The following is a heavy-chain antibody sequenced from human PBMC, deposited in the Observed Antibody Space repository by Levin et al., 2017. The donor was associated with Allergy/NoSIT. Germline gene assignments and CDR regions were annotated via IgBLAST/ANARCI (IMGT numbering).Heavy chain of an antibody. CDR1: GFTFSSYA. Sequence: GGSLRLSCAASGFTFSSYAMSWVRQAPGKGLEWVSAISGSGGSTYYADSVKGRFTISRDNSKNTLYLQMNSLRAEDTAVYYCAKGTRQLVLDYYYGMDVWGQGTTVTVSS. CDR2: ISGSGGST. J-gene: IGHJ6*02. V-gene: IGHV3-23*01. CDR3: AKGTRQLVLDYYYGMDV. D-gene: IGHD6-6*01.